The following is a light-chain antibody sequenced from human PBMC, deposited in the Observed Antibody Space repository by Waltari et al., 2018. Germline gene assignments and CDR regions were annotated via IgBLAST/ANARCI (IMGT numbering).Light chain of an antibody. CDR3: AVWDDNLSGVV. J-gene: IGLJ1*01. CDR2: TND. V-gene: IGLV1-44*01. CDR1: SSNIGVNV. Sequence: QSVLTQPPSASGPPGQRVTISCSGSSSNIGVNVVNWYQHFPGTAPRLLIFTNDQRPSGVPDRFSGSKSGTSASLAISGLQSEDEADYYCAVWDDNLSGVVFGAGTKVAVL.